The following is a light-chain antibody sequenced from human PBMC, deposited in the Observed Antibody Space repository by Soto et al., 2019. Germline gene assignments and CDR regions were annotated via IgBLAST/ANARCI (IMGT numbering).Light chain of an antibody. CDR1: QSISNW. CDR3: QQYGRSSWT. Sequence: DIQMTQSPSTLPASVGDRVTITCRASQSISNWLAWYQQKPGTAPKVLIYHASNLQSGVPSRFSGSGSGTDFTLTISRLEPEDFAVYYCQQYGRSSWTFGQGTKVDIK. CDR2: HAS. V-gene: IGKV1-5*01. J-gene: IGKJ1*01.